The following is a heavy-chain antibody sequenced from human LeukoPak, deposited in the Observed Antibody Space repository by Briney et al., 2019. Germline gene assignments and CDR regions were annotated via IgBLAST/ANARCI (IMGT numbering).Heavy chain of an antibody. V-gene: IGHV4-34*01. CDR1: GGSFSGYY. J-gene: IGHJ4*02. CDR2: INHSGST. CDR3: ARLTRRSGNYFDS. D-gene: IGHD1-1*01. Sequence: SETLSLTCAVYGGSFSGYYWSWIRQPPGKGLEWIGEINHSGSTNYNPSLKSRVTISVDTSKSQFSLKLSSVTAADTAVYYCARLTRRSGNYFDSWGQGTLVTVSS.